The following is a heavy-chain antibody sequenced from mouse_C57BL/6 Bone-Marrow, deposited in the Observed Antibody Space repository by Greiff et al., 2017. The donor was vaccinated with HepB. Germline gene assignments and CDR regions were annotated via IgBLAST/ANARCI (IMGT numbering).Heavy chain of an antibody. D-gene: IGHD1-1*01. J-gene: IGHJ2*01. CDR1: GYTFTSYW. CDR2: IDPSDSET. CDR3: ARGTTVVASYYFDY. V-gene: IGHV1-52*01. Sequence: VKLQQPGAELVRPGSSVKLSCKASGYTFTSYWMHWVKQRPIQGLEWIGNIDPSDSETHYNQKFKDKATLTVDKSSSTADMQLSSLTSEDSAVYYFARGTTVVASYYFDYWGQGTTLTVSS.